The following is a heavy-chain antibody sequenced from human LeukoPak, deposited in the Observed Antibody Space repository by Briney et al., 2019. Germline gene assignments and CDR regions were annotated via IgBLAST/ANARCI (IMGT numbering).Heavy chain of an antibody. CDR2: ISGSSGST. D-gene: IGHD5-18*01. CDR1: GFTFSSYA. Sequence: GGSLRLSCAASGFTFSSYAMSWVRQAPGKGLEWVSAISGSSGSTYYADSVKGRFTISRDNSKNTLYLQMNSLRAEDTAVYYCAKRLHSYGHGHYYYYGMDVWGQGTTVTVSS. J-gene: IGHJ6*02. V-gene: IGHV3-23*01. CDR3: AKRLHSYGHGHYYYYGMDV.